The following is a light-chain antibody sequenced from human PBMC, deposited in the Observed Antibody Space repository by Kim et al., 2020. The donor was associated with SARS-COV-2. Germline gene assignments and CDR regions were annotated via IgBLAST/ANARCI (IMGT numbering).Light chain of an antibody. CDR3: QQYYSTPPS. CDR2: WAS. CDR1: QTVLYNSNNKNY. J-gene: IGKJ2*03. V-gene: IGKV4-1*01. Sequence: ATLNGKSSQTVLYNSNNKNYLAWYQQNPGQAPKLLIYWASIRESGVSDRFSGSGSETDFTLTISSLQAEDVAVYYCQQYYSTPPSFGQGTKLEI.